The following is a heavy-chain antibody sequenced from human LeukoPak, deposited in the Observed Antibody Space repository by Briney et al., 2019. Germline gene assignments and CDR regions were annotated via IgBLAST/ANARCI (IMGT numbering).Heavy chain of an antibody. V-gene: IGHV3-7*01. CDR1: GFTFGSYW. Sequence: GGSLRLSCAASGFTFGSYWMSWVRQAPGKGLEWVANMNRDGSEKNYVDSIKGRFTISRDNAANSLYLQMNSLRVEDTAVYYCARDGGIIRFGGQDVWGQGTTVIVS. D-gene: IGHD3-16*01. J-gene: IGHJ6*02. CDR3: ARDGGIIRFGGQDV. CDR2: MNRDGSEK.